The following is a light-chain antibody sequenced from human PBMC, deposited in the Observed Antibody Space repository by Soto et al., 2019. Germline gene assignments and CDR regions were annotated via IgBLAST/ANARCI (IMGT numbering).Light chain of an antibody. J-gene: IGKJ4*01. CDR2: KAS. V-gene: IGKV1-5*03. CDR1: QSISTW. Sequence: DIQMTQSPSTLSASVGDRVTITCRASQSISTWLAWYQQKPGKAPKLLIYKASSLESEVPSGLSGGGSGPEFTFTFSSLQPDDFATYYCKRYNPSPLTFGGGTKVDIK. CDR3: KRYNPSPLT.